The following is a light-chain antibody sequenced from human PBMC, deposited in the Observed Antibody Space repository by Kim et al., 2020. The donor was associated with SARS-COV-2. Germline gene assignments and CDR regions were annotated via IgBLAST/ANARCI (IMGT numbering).Light chain of an antibody. CDR1: SSDY. J-gene: IGLJ3*02. CDR2: EVT. CDR3: SSYVPTNNVV. V-gene: IGLV2-8*01. Sequence: QSALTQPPSASGSPGQSVTISCTGISSDYVSWYQQHPGKVPKLMIYEVTKRPSGVPDRFSGSKSGSSASLTVSGLQAEDEADYYCSSYVPTNNVVFGGGTQLTVL.